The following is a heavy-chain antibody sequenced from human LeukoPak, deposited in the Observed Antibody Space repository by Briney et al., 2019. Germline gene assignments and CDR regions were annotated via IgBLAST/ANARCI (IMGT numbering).Heavy chain of an antibody. CDR3: ARTPMVSPNRRGAFDI. Sequence: ASVKVSCKASGGTFISYTISWVRQAPGQGLEWMGRIIPILGIANYAQKFQGRVTITADKSTSTAYMKLSSLRSEDTAVYYCARTPMVSPNRRGAFDIWGQGTMVTVSS. CDR1: GGTFISYT. J-gene: IGHJ3*02. V-gene: IGHV1-69*02. D-gene: IGHD5-18*01. CDR2: IIPILGIA.